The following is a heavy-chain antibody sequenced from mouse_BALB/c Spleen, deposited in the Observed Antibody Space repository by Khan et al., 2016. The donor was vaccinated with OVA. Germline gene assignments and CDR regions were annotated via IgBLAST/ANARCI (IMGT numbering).Heavy chain of an antibody. CDR1: GFNIKDTY. V-gene: IGHV14-3*02. D-gene: IGHD2-3*01. Sequence: VQLKESGAELVKPGASVKLSCTASGFNIKDTYLHWVKQRPEQGLEWIGRIAPANGNTQYDPKFQGQAAITSDTSSNTSYLQLNSLTSEDTAFYDSARPSYDPRDFEVWGAGTTVTVSS. J-gene: IGHJ1*01. CDR2: IAPANGNT. CDR3: ARPSYDPRDFEV.